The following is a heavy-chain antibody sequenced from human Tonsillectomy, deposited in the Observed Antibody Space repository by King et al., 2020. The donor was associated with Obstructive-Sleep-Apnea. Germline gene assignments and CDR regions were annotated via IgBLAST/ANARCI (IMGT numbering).Heavy chain of an antibody. D-gene: IGHD1-26*01. V-gene: IGHV4-38-2*02. CDR3: ARAGGVGATGDY. CDR2: IYHSGST. J-gene: IGHJ4*02. Sequence: QLQESGPGLVKPSETLSLTCTVSGYSISSGYYWGWIRQPPGKGLEWIGSIYHSGSTYYNPSLKSRVTISVDTSKNQFSLKLSSVTAADTAVYYCARAGGVGATGDYWGQGTLVTVSS. CDR1: GYSISSGYY.